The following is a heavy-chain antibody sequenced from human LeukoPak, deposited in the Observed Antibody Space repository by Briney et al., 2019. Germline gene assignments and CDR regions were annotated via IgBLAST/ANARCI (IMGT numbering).Heavy chain of an antibody. J-gene: IGHJ4*02. CDR3: ARGTYYYGSGSYSYFDY. CDR1: GGSISSYY. Sequence: SETLSLTCTVSGGSISSYYWSWIRQPPGKGLECIGYIYYSGSTNHNPSLKSRVTISVDTSKSQFSLKLRSVTAADAAVYYCARGTYYYGSGSYSYFDYWGQGTLVTVSS. D-gene: IGHD3-10*01. V-gene: IGHV4-59*01. CDR2: IYYSGST.